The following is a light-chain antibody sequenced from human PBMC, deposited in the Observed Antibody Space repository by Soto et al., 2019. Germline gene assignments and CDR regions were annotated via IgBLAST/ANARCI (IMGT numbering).Light chain of an antibody. CDR2: NDN. CDR3: AAWDDRMSGGV. J-gene: IGLJ2*01. V-gene: IGLV1-47*02. CDR1: SSNIGSNY. Sequence: QSVLTQPPSASGTPGLRVTISCSGRSSNIGSNYVYWYQQLPGTAPKLLIYNDNQRPSGVPDRFSGSKSGISASLAISGLRPEDEADYYCAAWDDRMSGGVFGGGTQLTVL.